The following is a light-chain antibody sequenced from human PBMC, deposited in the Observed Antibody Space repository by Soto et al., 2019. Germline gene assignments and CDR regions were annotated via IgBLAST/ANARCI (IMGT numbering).Light chain of an antibody. CDR2: WAS. V-gene: IGKV4-1*01. J-gene: IGKJ3*01. Sequence: EIVMTQSPDSLGVSLGERATINCKSSQSLFHSYNNKNCLAWYQQKPGQPPKLLIYWASSRASGVPDRFSGSGSETDFTLTISSLQAEDVAVYFCQQYSTTPYTFGPGTKVDIK. CDR1: QSLFHSYNNKNC. CDR3: QQYSTTPYT.